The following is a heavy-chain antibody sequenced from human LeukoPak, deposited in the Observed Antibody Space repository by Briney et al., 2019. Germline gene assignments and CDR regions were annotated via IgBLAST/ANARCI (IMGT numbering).Heavy chain of an antibody. Sequence: SETLSLTCAVYGGSFSGYYWSWIHQPPGKGLEWIGEINHSGSTNYNPSLKSRVTISVDTSKNQFSLKLSSVTAADTAVYYCARGSPPLHYYGSGRQDYWGQGTLVTVSS. V-gene: IGHV4-34*01. CDR2: INHSGST. CDR3: ARGSPPLHYYGSGRQDY. D-gene: IGHD3-10*01. J-gene: IGHJ4*02. CDR1: GGSFSGYY.